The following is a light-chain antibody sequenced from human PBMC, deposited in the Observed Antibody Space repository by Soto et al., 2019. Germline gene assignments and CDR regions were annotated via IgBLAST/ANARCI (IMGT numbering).Light chain of an antibody. Sequence: DIQMTQSPSTLSASVGDRVTITCRASQSISSWLAWYQQRPGKAPKLLIYDASSLESGVPSRFSGSGSGTEFTLTISSLQPDDFATYYCQQYNSYSGFGQGTKGDIK. J-gene: IGKJ1*01. CDR2: DAS. CDR3: QQYNSYSG. CDR1: QSISSW. V-gene: IGKV1-5*01.